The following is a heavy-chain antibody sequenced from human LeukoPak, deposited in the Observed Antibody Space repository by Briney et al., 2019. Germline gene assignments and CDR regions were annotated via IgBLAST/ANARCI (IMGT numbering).Heavy chain of an antibody. CDR1: GDSISGSDW. V-gene: IGHV4-4*02. Sequence: SGTLSLTCGVSGDSISGSDWWTWVRQPPVKGLEWIGEIYHSGSTNYNPSLKSRVTISADKFKNQFSLKMTSVTAADTAVYYCARAGYNGEDAAAFDIWGQGTMVTVSS. D-gene: IGHD5-12*01. CDR2: IYHSGST. CDR3: ARAGYNGEDAAAFDI. J-gene: IGHJ3*02.